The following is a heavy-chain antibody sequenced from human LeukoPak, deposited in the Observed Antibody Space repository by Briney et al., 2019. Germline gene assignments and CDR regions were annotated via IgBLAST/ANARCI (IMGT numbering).Heavy chain of an antibody. Sequence: GGSLRLSCAVSGFTFNSYAMMWVRQAPGKGPEWVSAIRGSGGGTEYADSVKGRFTISRDNSKNTLYLQMNSLRAEDTAVYYCAKGSRGYDILTGYYPPGWYFDLWGRGTLVTVSS. CDR3: AKGSRGYDILTGYYPPGWYFDL. V-gene: IGHV3-23*01. J-gene: IGHJ2*01. D-gene: IGHD3-9*01. CDR2: IRGSGGGT. CDR1: GFTFNSYA.